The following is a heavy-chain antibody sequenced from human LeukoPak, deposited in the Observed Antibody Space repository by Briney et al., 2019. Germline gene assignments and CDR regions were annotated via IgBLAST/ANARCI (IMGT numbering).Heavy chain of an antibody. D-gene: IGHD6-13*01. J-gene: IGHJ4*02. CDR1: GGSFSGYY. CDR3: ARGGGYSSSWYGGYFDY. CDR2: INHSGST. V-gene: IGHV4-34*01. Sequence: SETLSLTCAVYGGSFSGYYWSWIRQPPGTGLEWIGEINHSGSTNYNPSLKSRVPISVDTSKNQFSLKLSSVTAADTAVYYCARGGGYSSSWYGGYFDYWGQGTLVTVSS.